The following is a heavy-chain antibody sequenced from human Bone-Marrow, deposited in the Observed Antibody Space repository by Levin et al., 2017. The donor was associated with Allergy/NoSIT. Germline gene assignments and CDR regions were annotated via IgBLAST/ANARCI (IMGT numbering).Heavy chain of an antibody. CDR1: GFTFGSYG. D-gene: IGHD3-10*01. J-gene: IGHJ4*02. CDR2: TWFDGSNT. V-gene: IGHV3-33*01. CDR3: AREFEEYYFDY. Sequence: SCEASGFTFGSYGMDWVRQAPGKGLEWVAVTWFDGSNTYYADSVKGRFTISRDNSKDTLFLQMNSLRVEDTAVYYCAREFEEYYFDYWGQGTLVTVSS.